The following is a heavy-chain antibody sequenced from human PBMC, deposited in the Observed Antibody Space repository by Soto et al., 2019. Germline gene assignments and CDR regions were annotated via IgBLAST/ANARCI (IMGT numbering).Heavy chain of an antibody. J-gene: IGHJ3*02. CDR2: ISGSGGST. CDR1: GFTFSSCA. CDR3: GKVEEQQSVQGVFDI. Sequence: EVQLLESGGGLVHPGGSLRLACAAAGFTFSSCAMSWVRQAPGKGLEWVSAISGSGGSTYYADSVKGRFTISRDNSKNTLNLQMNSLRAEDTAVYYCGKVEEQQSVQGVFDIGGQGTMVTVSS. V-gene: IGHV3-23*01. D-gene: IGHD6-13*01.